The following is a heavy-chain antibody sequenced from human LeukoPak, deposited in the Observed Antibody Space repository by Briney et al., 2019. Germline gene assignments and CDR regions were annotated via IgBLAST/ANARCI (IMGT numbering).Heavy chain of an antibody. J-gene: IGHJ4*02. CDR3: ARDREDIVGATAFDY. CDR1: GGTFSSYA. CDR2: IIPIFGTA. V-gene: IGHV1-69*13. Sequence: SVKVSCKASGGTFSSYAISWVRQAPGQGLEWMGGIIPIFGTANYAQKFQGRVTITADESTSTAYMELSSLRSEDTAVYYCARDREDIVGATAFDYWGQGALVTVSS. D-gene: IGHD1-26*01.